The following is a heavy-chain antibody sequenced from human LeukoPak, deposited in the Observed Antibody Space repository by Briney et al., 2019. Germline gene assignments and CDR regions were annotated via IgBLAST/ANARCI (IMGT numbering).Heavy chain of an antibody. D-gene: IGHD2-2*01. CDR2: TSGSSSYT. CDR1: GFIFSDYY. J-gene: IGHJ4*02. V-gene: IGHV3-11*05. CDR3: ARDRSSSSWFDY. Sequence: GGSLRLSCAASGFIFSDYYMSWIRQVPGKGPEWVSYTSGSSSYTNYADSVKGRFTISRDNAKNSLYLQMNSLRAEDTAVYYCARDRSSSSWFDYWGQGTLVTVSS.